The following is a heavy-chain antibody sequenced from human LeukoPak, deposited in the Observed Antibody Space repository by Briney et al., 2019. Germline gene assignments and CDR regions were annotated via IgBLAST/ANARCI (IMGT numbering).Heavy chain of an antibody. CDR2: ISSSSSYI. CDR3: ARGPTGDPHFDY. CDR1: GFTFSSYS. D-gene: IGHD7-27*01. V-gene: IGHV3-21*01. Sequence: GGSLRLSCAASGFTFSSYSMNWVRQAPGKGLEWVSSISSSSSYIYYADSVKGRFTISRDNAKNSLYLQMNSLRAEDTAVYYCARGPTGDPHFDYWGQGTLVTVSS. J-gene: IGHJ4*02.